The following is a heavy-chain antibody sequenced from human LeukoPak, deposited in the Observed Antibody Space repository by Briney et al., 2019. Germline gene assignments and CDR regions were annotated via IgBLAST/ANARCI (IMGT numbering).Heavy chain of an antibody. CDR3: ARELYYYDSSGHDY. V-gene: IGHV4-38-2*02. D-gene: IGHD3-22*01. CDR1: GGSISSYY. J-gene: IGHJ4*02. CDR2: IYHSGST. Sequence: SETLSLTCTVSGGSISSYYWSWIRQPPGKGLEWIGSIYHSGSTYYNPSLKSRVAISVDTSKNQFSLKLSSVTAADTAVYYCARELYYYDSSGHDYWGQGTLVTVSS.